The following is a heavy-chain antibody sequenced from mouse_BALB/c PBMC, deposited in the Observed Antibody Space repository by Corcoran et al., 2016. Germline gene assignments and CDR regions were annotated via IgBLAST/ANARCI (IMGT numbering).Heavy chain of an antibody. CDR2: ILPGSGST. CDR1: GYTFSSYW. D-gene: IGHD1-1*01. V-gene: IGHV1-9*01. J-gene: IGHJ1*01. Sequence: QVQLQQSGAELMKPGASVKISYKATGYTFSSYWIEWVKQRPGHGLEWIGEILPGSGSTNYNEKFKGKATFTADTSSTTAYMQLSSLTSEDSAVYYCARNYGSSYDWYVDVWGAGTTVTVSS. CDR3: ARNYGSSYDWYVDV.